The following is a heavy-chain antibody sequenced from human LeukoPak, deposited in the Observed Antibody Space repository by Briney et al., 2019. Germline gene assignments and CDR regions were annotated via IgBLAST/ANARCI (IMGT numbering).Heavy chain of an antibody. D-gene: IGHD2-21*02. V-gene: IGHV4-59*12. Sequence: PSETLSLTCTVSGGSISSYYWSWIRQPPGKGLEWMGYIYYSGSTNYNPSLKSRVTISVDTSKNQFSLKLSSVTAADTAVYYCARDRSYCGGDCFTNWFDPWGQGTLVTVSS. CDR3: ARDRSYCGGDCFTNWFDP. J-gene: IGHJ5*02. CDR1: GGSISSYY. CDR2: IYYSGST.